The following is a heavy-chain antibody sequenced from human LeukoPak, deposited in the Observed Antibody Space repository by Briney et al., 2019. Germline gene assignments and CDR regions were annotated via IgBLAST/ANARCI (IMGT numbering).Heavy chain of an antibody. CDR1: GGSIKSHF. CDR2: IFHSGST. CDR3: VRTNPWDLTYYFDY. J-gene: IGHJ4*02. D-gene: IGHD1-14*01. V-gene: IGHV4-59*11. Sequence: NSSETLSLTCTVSGGSIKSHFWSWVRQPPGKRLEWIGYIFHSGSTNYNPSLKSRVTISVDTSKNQFSLRLTSVTAADTAVYYCVRTNPWDLTYYFDYWGQGTLVTVSS.